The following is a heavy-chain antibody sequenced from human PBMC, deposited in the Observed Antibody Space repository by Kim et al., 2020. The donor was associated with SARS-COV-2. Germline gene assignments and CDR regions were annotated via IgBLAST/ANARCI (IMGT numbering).Heavy chain of an antibody. V-gene: IGHV1-3*01. Sequence: ASVKVSCKASGYTFTSYAMHWVRQAPGQRLEWMGWINAGNGNTKYSQKFQGRVTITRDTSASTAYMELSSLRSEDTAVYYCARAGSPQQKKELLWFGELLSINWFDPWGQGTLVTVSS. J-gene: IGHJ5*02. CDR3: ARAGSPQQKKELLWFGELLSINWFDP. CDR1: GYTFTSYA. D-gene: IGHD3-10*01. CDR2: INAGNGNT.